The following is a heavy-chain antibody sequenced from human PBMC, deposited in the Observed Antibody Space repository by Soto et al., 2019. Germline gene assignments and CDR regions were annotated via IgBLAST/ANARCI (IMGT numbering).Heavy chain of an antibody. CDR1: GFTFSDYA. J-gene: IGHJ4*02. V-gene: IGHV3-23*01. CDR3: AKGNPYDFDY. CDR2: ISGPGAF. Sequence: VQLLQSVGGLVHPGGSLRLSCTASGFTFSDYAMNWVRQAPGKGLEWVSGISGPGAFSYGDSVKGRFTISRDNSRNTLSLQMNSLRVEDTAIYYCAKGNPYDFDYCAQGTLVTVSS.